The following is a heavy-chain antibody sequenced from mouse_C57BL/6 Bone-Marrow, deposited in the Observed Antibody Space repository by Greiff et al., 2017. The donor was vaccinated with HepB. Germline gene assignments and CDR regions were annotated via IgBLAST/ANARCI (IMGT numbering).Heavy chain of an antibody. CDR1: GYTFTSYW. CDR2: IDPSDSYT. V-gene: IGHV1-50*01. J-gene: IGHJ2*01. CDR3: ARASMITTRYYVDY. Sequence: QVQLQQPGAELVKPGASVKLSCKASGYTFTSYWMQWVKQRPGQGLEWIGEIDPSDSYTNYNQKFKGKATLTVDTSSSTAYMQLSSLTSEDSAVYYCARASMITTRYYVDYWGQGTTLTVSS. D-gene: IGHD2-4*01.